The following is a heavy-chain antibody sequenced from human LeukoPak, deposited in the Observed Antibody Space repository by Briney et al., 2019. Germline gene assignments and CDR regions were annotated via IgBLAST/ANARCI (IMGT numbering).Heavy chain of an antibody. CDR3: ARIAAAEGGWFDP. V-gene: IGHV4-39*01. CDR1: GGSISSSSYY. CDR2: IYYSGST. Sequence: SETLSLTCTVSGGSISSSSYYWGWIRQPPGKGLEWIGSIYYSGSTYYNPPLKSRVTISVDTSKNQFSLKLSSVTAADTAVYYCARIAAAEGGWFDPWGQGTLVTVSS. D-gene: IGHD6-13*01. J-gene: IGHJ5*02.